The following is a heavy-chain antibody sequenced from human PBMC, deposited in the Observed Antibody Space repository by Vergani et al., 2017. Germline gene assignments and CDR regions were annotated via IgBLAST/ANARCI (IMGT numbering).Heavy chain of an antibody. D-gene: IGHD2-21*01. CDR3: AICALWWLRQIDS. Sequence: QVQLQESGPGLVKPSETLSLTCSVSGDSMNTYYWTWIRQPPGKGLVWIGYIYDSGDTKYNPSLKSRVTMSLDTSKNQFSLNLYSVTDADTAVYYCAICALWWLRQIDSWGQGTLVTVSS. V-gene: IGHV4-59*01. CDR1: GDSMNTYY. J-gene: IGHJ4*02. CDR2: IYDSGDT.